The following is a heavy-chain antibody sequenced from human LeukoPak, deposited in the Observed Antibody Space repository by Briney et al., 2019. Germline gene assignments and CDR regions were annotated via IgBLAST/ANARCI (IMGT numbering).Heavy chain of an antibody. V-gene: IGHV3-66*01. CDR2: FYSGEPGNT. CDR1: GFTFSTYS. CDR3: AACGVPGTSSLSFHYGMDV. Sequence: PGGSLRLSCAASGFTFSTYSMNWVRQAPGKGLEWVAAFYSGEPGNTYYAESVKGRFSISRDNSKNTFYVQMDSLRVEDTGVYYCAACGVPGTSSLSFHYGMDVWGQGTTVIVS. J-gene: IGHJ6*02. D-gene: IGHD6-19*01.